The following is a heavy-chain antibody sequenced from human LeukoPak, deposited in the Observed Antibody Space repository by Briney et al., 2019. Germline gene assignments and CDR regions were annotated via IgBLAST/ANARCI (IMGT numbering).Heavy chain of an antibody. J-gene: IGHJ4*02. D-gene: IGHD2-15*01. V-gene: IGHV3-23*01. CDR3: ASSHLVVPCFDY. Sequence: SGGSLRLSCAASGFTFSSYAMTWVRQAPGKGLEWVSVISGSGGSTYYADSVKGRFTISRDNSKNTLYLQMNSLRAEDTAVYYCASSHLVVPCFDYWGQGTLVTVSS. CDR1: GFTFSSYA. CDR2: ISGSGGST.